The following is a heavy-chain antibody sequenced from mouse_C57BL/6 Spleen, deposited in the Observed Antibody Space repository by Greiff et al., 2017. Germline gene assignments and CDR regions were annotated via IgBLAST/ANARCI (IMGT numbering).Heavy chain of an antibody. CDR1: GYAFSSSW. CDR3: ATAQASNYAMDY. D-gene: IGHD3-2*02. Sequence: VQVVESGPELVKPGASVKISCKASGYAFSSSWMNWVKQRPGKGLEWIGRIYPGDGDTNYNGKFKGKATLTADKSSSTAYMQLSSLTSEDSAVYFCATAQASNYAMDYWGQGTSVTVSS. CDR2: IYPGDGDT. J-gene: IGHJ4*01. V-gene: IGHV1-82*01.